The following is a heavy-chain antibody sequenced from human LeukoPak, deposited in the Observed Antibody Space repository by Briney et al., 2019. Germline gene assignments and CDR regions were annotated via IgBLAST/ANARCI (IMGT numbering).Heavy chain of an antibody. J-gene: IGHJ4*02. CDR1: GYTFTNYY. CDR2: INPSGGST. Sequence: ASVKVSCKASGYTFTNYYMNWVRQAPGQGLEWMGIINPSGGSTSYAQKFQGRVTVTRDTSTSTVYMEVSSLRSEDTAMYYCAREGEIGYDLSDYWGQGTLVTVSS. V-gene: IGHV1-46*01. D-gene: IGHD5-12*01. CDR3: AREGEIGYDLSDY.